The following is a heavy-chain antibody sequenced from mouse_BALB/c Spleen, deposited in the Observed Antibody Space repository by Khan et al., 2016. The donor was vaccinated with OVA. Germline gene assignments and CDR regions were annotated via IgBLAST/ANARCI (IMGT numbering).Heavy chain of an antibody. D-gene: IGHD1-2*01. V-gene: IGHV3-2*02. Sequence: EVQLVESGPGLVKPSQSLSLTCTVTGYSITSGYGWNWIRQFPGNKLEWMGYISYSGRTNYNPSLKSRISINRDTSKNQFFLQLNSVTTEDTATYYCARTARIKYWGQGTTLTVSS. CDR2: ISYSGRT. J-gene: IGHJ2*01. CDR1: GYSITSGYG. CDR3: ARTARIKY.